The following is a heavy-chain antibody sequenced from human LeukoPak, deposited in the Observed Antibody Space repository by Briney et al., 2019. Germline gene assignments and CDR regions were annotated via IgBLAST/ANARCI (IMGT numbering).Heavy chain of an antibody. CDR2: INPNSGGT. CDR3: ARGRYYGSGWYYFDY. J-gene: IGHJ4*02. D-gene: IGHD6-19*01. CDR1: GYTFTGYY. Sequence: ASVKVSCKASGYTFTGYYMHGVRQAPGQGLEWMGWINPNSGGTNYAQKFQGRVTMTRDTSISTAYMELSRLRSDDTAVYYCARGRYYGSGWYYFDYWGQGTLVTVSS. V-gene: IGHV1-2*02.